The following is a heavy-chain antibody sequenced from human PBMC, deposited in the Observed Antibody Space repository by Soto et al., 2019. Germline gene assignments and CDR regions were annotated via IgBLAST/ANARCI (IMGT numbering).Heavy chain of an antibody. V-gene: IGHV4-34*01. Sequence: QVQLQQWGAGLLKPSETLSLTCAVYGGSFSGYYWSWIRQPPGKGLEWIGEINHSGSTNYNPSLKSRVTISVDTFKNQFSLKLSSVTAADTAVYYCASRKWPRPIDYWGQGTLVTVSS. CDR3: ASRKWPRPIDY. D-gene: IGHD5-12*01. CDR1: GGSFSGYY. J-gene: IGHJ4*02. CDR2: INHSGST.